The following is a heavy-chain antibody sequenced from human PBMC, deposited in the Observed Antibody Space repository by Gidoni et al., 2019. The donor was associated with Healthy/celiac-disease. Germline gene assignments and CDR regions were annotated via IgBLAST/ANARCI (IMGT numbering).Heavy chain of an antibody. CDR2: IYYSGST. V-gene: IGHV4-59*01. Sequence: QVQLQESGPGLVKPSETLSLTCTVSGGSISSYYWCWIRQPPGEGLEWIGYIYYSGSTNYNPSLKSRVTISVDTSKNQFSLKLSSVTAADTAVYYCARGRERVAGIFDYWGQGTLVTVSS. J-gene: IGHJ4*02. CDR1: GGSISSYY. D-gene: IGHD6-19*01. CDR3: ARGRERVAGIFDY.